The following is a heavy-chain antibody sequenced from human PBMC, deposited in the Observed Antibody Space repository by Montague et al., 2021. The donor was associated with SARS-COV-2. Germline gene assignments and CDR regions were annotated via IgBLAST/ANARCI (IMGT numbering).Heavy chain of an antibody. CDR2: IYNSGTT. D-gene: IGHD4-17*01. Sequence: SETLSLTCTVSGDSTSCPNCYWGWIRQAPGKGLDWIGTIYNSGTTYYNPSLKSRLTISIDTSKNQFSLKLTSVTAADTAVYYCARHRNYGDHSLDNWFHPWGQGTRVTVSS. J-gene: IGHJ5*02. V-gene: IGHV4-39*01. CDR3: ARHRNYGDHSLDNWFHP. CDR1: GDSTSCPNCY.